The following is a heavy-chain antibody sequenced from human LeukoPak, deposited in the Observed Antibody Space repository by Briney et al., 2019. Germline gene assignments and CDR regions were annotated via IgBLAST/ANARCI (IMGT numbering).Heavy chain of an antibody. D-gene: IGHD6-13*01. Sequence: GGSLRLSCAASGFTFSSYAMSWVRQAPGKGLEWVSAISGSGGSTYYADSVKGRFTISRDNPKNTLYLQMNSLRAEDTAVYYCARPLAAAGRGAFDYWGQGTLVTVSS. V-gene: IGHV3-23*01. CDR2: ISGSGGST. CDR3: ARPLAAAGRGAFDY. J-gene: IGHJ4*02. CDR1: GFTFSSYA.